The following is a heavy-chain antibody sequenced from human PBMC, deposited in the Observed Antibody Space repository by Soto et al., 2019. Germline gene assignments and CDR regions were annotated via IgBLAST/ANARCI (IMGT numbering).Heavy chain of an antibody. CDR3: ALTYYGSGSYYNVRWFDP. CDR1: GFSLSTSGVG. D-gene: IGHD3-10*01. J-gene: IGHJ5*02. V-gene: IGHV2-5*02. CDR2: IYWDDDK. Sequence: QITLKESGPTLVKPTQTLTLTCTFSGFSLSTSGVGVGWIRQPPGKALEWLALIYWDDDKRYSPSLKSRLTTTKHTSKNQVVLTMTNMDPVDTATYYCALTYYGSGSYYNVRWFDPWGQGTLVTVSS.